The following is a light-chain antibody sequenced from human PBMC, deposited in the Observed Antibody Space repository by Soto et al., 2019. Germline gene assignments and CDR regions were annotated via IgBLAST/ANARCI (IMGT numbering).Light chain of an antibody. CDR3: QQRNTWPPIT. Sequence: EVVLTQSPATLSLSPGERATLSCRASQSVRTYVNWFQQKPGQAPRLLIYDGSNRATGVPARFSGGGSGTDFTLTINSLEPEDFAVYYCQQRNTWPPITFGHGTRLDIK. CDR1: QSVRTY. J-gene: IGKJ5*01. V-gene: IGKV3-11*01. CDR2: DGS.